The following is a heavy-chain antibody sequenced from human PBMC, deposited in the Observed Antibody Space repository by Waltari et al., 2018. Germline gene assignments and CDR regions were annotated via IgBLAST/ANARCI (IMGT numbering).Heavy chain of an antibody. Sequence: QVQLVQSGAEVTKPGASVKVSCKASGYTFTSYAMHWAPQAPGQRLERMGWINAGNGNTKDSQKFQGRVTITRDTSASTAYMELSSLRSEDTAVYYCARGIAVAMDYWGQGTLVTVSS. CDR2: INAGNGNT. CDR1: GYTFTSYA. D-gene: IGHD6-19*01. J-gene: IGHJ4*02. V-gene: IGHV1-3*01. CDR3: ARGIAVAMDY.